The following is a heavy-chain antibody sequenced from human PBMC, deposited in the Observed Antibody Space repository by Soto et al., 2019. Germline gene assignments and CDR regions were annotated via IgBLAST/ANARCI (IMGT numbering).Heavy chain of an antibody. J-gene: IGHJ3*02. CDR2: IYYSGST. CDR1: GGSISSGGYY. V-gene: IGHV4-31*03. D-gene: IGHD2-15*01. CDR3: ARGLRGGPGAADN. Sequence: QVQLQESGPGLVKPSQTLSLTCTVSGGSISSGGYYWSWIRQHPGKGLEWIGYIYYSGSTYYNPSLKSRVTISVDTSKNQFSLKLSSVSAADSAVCYCARGLRGGPGAADNWGQGTMVTVSS.